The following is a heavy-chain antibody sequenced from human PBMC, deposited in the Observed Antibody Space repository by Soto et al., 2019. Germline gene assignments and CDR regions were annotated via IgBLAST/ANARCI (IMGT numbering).Heavy chain of an antibody. Sequence: PSQTLSLTCAISGDSVSSNSAAWNWIGQSPSRGLEWLGRTYYRSKWYNDYAVSVKSRITINPDTSKNQFSLQLNSVTPEDTAVYYCARCSGAPDYYYYYGMDVWGQGTTVTVSS. CDR1: GDSVSSNSAA. V-gene: IGHV6-1*01. J-gene: IGHJ6*02. CDR2: TYYRSKWYN. CDR3: ARCSGAPDYYYYYGMDV. D-gene: IGHD6-25*01.